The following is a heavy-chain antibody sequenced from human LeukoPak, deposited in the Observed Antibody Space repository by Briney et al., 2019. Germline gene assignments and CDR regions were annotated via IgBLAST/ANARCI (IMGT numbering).Heavy chain of an antibody. CDR3: ARVGAIVDGSGYYYDWFDP. Sequence: ASVKVSCKASGYTFTSYYMHWVRQAPGQGLEWMGIINPSGGSTSYAQKFQGRVTMTRDTSTSTVYMELSSLRSEDTAVYYCARVGAIVDGSGYYYDWFDPWGQGTLVTVSS. V-gene: IGHV1-46*01. CDR2: INPSGGST. D-gene: IGHD3-22*01. J-gene: IGHJ5*02. CDR1: GYTFTSYY.